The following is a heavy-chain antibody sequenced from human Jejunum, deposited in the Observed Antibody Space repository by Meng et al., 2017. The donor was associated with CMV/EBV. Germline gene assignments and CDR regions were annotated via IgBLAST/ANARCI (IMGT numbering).Heavy chain of an antibody. CDR2: MNNDGTIT. CDR1: GFTFSSYD. Sequence: AGSGFTFSSYDMHWVRKAPGKGLVWVSDMNNDGTITNFADSVKGRFTIARDNAKNTLYLQMHSLRAEDTAVYYCVCLGLMRTIGRDYWGQGTLVTVSS. J-gene: IGHJ4*02. V-gene: IGHV3-74*01. D-gene: IGHD1-1*01. CDR3: VCLGLMRTIGRDY.